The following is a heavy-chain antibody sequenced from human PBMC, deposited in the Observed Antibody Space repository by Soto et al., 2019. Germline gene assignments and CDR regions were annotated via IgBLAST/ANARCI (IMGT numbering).Heavy chain of an antibody. D-gene: IGHD2-21*01. J-gene: IGHJ4*02. CDR2: IFYTGTT. CDR3: ARLVVVAPVANV. V-gene: IGHV4-39*01. CDR1: GGSVSYNSYY. Sequence: PSETLSLTCPVSGGSVSYNSYYWGWIRQPPGKGLEWVGGIFYTGTTYYNPSLKDRLSISVDTSKNSFSLNLTSVTAADTAVYFCARLVVVAPVANVWGKGALVTVSS.